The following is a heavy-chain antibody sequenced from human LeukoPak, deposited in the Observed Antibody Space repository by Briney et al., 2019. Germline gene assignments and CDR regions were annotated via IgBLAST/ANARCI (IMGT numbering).Heavy chain of an antibody. V-gene: IGHV1-46*01. J-gene: IGHJ4*02. Sequence: GASVTVSCKASGYPFSSYYIHWVREAPGQRFEWVGVISPYSGVTTYAQKFQGRVAMTRDTSTSTVYMELSGLRSDDTALYYCAKVDGRGATTVYIDYWGPGTVVTVSS. CDR3: AKVDGRGATTVYIDY. CDR1: GYPFSSYY. D-gene: IGHD1-26*01. CDR2: ISPYSGVT.